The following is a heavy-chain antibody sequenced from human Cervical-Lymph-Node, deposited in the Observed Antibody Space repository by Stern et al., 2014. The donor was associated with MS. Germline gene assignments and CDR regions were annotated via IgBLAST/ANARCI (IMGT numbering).Heavy chain of an antibody. CDR2: ISPSDGST. D-gene: IGHD6-6*01. V-gene: IGHV1-46*01. CDR3: ARDDHEYTSSSYLD. J-gene: IGHJ4*02. CDR1: GYTFTRYY. Sequence: QVQLVESGAEVKKPGASVKVSCKASGYTFTRYYMNWVRQAPGQGLEWMGIISPSDGSTSYAQKFQGRVTMTRDTSTNAVYMELSSLRSEDTAVYYCARDDHEYTSSSYLDWGQGTLVTVSS.